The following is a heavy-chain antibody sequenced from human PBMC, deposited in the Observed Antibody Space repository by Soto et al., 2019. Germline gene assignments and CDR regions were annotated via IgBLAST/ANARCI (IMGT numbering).Heavy chain of an antibody. V-gene: IGHV3-21*01. Sequence: PGGSLRLSCAASGFTFSSYSMNWVRQAPGKGLEWVSSISSSSSYIYYADSVKGRFTISRDNAKNSLYLQMNSLRAEDTAVYYCARALNYDILTGYYPLGYYGMDVWGQGTTVTVSS. CDR3: ARALNYDILTGYYPLGYYGMDV. CDR1: GFTFSSYS. CDR2: ISSSSSYI. J-gene: IGHJ6*02. D-gene: IGHD3-9*01.